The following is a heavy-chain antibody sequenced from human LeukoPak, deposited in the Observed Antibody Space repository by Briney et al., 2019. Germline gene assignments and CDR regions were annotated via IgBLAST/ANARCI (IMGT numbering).Heavy chain of an antibody. CDR1: SFTFSAYV. D-gene: IGHD5-12*01. V-gene: IGHV3-21*06. CDR2: ISSSSTYM. Sequence: PGGSLRLSCAASSFTFSAYVMHWVRQAPGRGLEWVSSISSSSTYMSYADSVKGRFTVSRDNAENSLYLQMSGLRGEDTAVYYCARGPKSEWLQNYFDYWGQGALVAVSS. J-gene: IGHJ4*02. CDR3: ARGPKSEWLQNYFDY.